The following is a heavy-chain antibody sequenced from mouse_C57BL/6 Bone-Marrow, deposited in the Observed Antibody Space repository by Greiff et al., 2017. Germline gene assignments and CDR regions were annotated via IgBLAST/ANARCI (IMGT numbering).Heavy chain of an antibody. CDR2: ISNLAYSI. Sequence: DVHLVESGGGLVQPGGSLKLSCAASGFTFSDYGMAWVRQAPRKGPEWVAFISNLAYSIYYADTVTGRFTISRENAKNTLYLEMSSLRSEDTAMYYCARQSWDYAMDYWGQGTSVTVSS. V-gene: IGHV5-15*01. D-gene: IGHD4-1*01. J-gene: IGHJ4*01. CDR1: GFTFSDYG. CDR3: ARQSWDYAMDY.